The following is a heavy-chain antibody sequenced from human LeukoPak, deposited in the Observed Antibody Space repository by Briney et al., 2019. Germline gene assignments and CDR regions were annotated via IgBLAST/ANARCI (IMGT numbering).Heavy chain of an antibody. CDR3: ARGDMVRGVITHNWFDP. Sequence: SQTLSLTCAVSGGSISSGGYSWSWIRQPPGKGLEWIGYIYHNGSTYYNPSLKSRVTISVDRSKNQFSLKLSSVTAADTAVYYCARGDMVRGVITHNWFDPWGQGTLVTVSS. D-gene: IGHD3-10*01. CDR1: GGSISSGGYS. J-gene: IGHJ5*02. CDR2: IYHNGST. V-gene: IGHV4-30-2*01.